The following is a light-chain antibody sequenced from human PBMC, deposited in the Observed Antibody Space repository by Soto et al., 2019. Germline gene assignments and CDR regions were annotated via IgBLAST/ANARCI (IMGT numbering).Light chain of an antibody. V-gene: IGKV1-5*03. Sequence: DIQMTQSPSTLSGSVGDRVTITCRASQTISSWLAWYQQKPEKAPKLLIYKASTLKSGVPSRFSGSGSGTEFTLTISSLQPDDFATYYCQQYGGSPITFGLGTRLEIK. CDR3: QQYGGSPIT. J-gene: IGKJ5*01. CDR2: KAS. CDR1: QTISSW.